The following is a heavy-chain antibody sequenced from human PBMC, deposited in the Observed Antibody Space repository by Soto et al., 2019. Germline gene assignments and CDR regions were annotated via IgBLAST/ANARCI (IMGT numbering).Heavy chain of an antibody. CDR2: ISWNSGSI. V-gene: IGHV3-9*01. CDR1: GFTFDDYA. CDR3: AKDMITFGGVIPYDAFDI. J-gene: IGHJ3*02. Sequence: EVQLVESGGGLVQPGRSLRLSCAASGFTFDDYAMHWVRQAPGKGLEWVSGISWNSGSIDYADSVKGRFTISRDNAKNSLYLQMNSLRAEDTALYYCAKDMITFGGVIPYDAFDIWGQGTMVTVSS. D-gene: IGHD3-16*02.